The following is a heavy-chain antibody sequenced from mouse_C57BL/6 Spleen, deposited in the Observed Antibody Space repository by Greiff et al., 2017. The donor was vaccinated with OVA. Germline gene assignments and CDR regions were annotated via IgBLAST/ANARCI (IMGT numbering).Heavy chain of an antibody. CDR2: ISYDGSN. CDR3: ARDPWFAY. V-gene: IGHV3-6*01. CDR1: GYSITSGYY. J-gene: IGHJ3*01. Sequence: ESGPGLVKPSQSLSLTCSVTGYSITSGYYWNWIRQFPGNKLEWMGSISYDGSNNYNPSLKNRISITRDTSKNQFFLKLNSVTTEDTATYYCARDPWFAYWGQGTLVTVSA.